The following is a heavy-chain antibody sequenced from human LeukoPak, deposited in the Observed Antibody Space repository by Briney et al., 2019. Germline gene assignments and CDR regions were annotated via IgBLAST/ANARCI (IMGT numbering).Heavy chain of an antibody. CDR3: ARVGSYYDSSGYFPD. D-gene: IGHD3-22*01. Sequence: ASVKVSCKASGYTFTGYYMHWVRQAPGQGLEWMGWINPNSGGTNYVQKFQGRVTMTRDTSISTAYMELSRLRSDDTAVYYCARVGSYYDSSGYFPDWGQGTLVTVSS. J-gene: IGHJ4*02. CDR1: GYTFTGYY. CDR2: INPNSGGT. V-gene: IGHV1-2*02.